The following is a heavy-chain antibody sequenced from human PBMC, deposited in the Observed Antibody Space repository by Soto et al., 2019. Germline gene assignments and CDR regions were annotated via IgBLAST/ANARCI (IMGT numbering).Heavy chain of an antibody. CDR2: IIPMFGIG. D-gene: IGHD1-26*01. V-gene: IGHV1-69*01. CDR3: PTGYRENYFYAMDV. CDR1: GGSFSKYG. J-gene: IGHJ6*02. Sequence: QVQLVQSGAEVKMPGSSVRVSCKASGGSFSKYGISWVRQAPGQGLEWMGGIIPMFGIGNYAEKFLGRVTITAKESTSTSHIELSSLGSEDRAVNFCPTGYRENYFYAMDVWGPGTTVNVSS.